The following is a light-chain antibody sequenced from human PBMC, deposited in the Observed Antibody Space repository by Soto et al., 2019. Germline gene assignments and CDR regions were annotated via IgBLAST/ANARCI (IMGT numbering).Light chain of an antibody. J-gene: IGLJ1*01. CDR2: LNSDGSH. Sequence: QSVLTQSPSASASLGASVKLTCTLSSGHSSYAIAWHQQQPEKGPRYLMKLNSDGSHSKGDGIPDRFSGSSSGAERYLIISSLQSEDEADYYCQTWGTGIHVFGTGTKVTV. V-gene: IGLV4-69*01. CDR3: QTWGTGIHV. CDR1: SGHSSYA.